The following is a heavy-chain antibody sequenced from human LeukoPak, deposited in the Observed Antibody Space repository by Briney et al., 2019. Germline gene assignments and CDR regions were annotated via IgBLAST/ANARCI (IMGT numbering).Heavy chain of an antibody. J-gene: IGHJ4*02. Sequence: PGGSLRLSCAASGFTFSNFWMSWVRQAPGKGLEWVANIKQDASEKYYVDSVKGRFSISRDNAKNSLYLQMNSLRAEDTAVYYCARDSSSWYSYWGQGTLVTVSS. V-gene: IGHV3-7*01. CDR3: ARDSSSWYSY. CDR2: IKQDASEK. CDR1: GFTFSNFW. D-gene: IGHD6-13*01.